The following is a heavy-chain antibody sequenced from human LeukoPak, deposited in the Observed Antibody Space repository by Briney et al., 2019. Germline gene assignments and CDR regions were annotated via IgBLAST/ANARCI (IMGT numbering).Heavy chain of an antibody. CDR1: GYTFTSFD. D-gene: IGHD7-27*01. Sequence: ASVKVSCKASGYTFTSFDFNWVRQATGQGLEWMGWMKSNNGHTGYAHKFQGRVTMTRDTSISTAYMELSSLTFEDTAVYYCARGPPNWGMVGYWGQGTLVTVSS. CDR3: ARGPPNWGMVGY. J-gene: IGHJ4*02. CDR2: MKSNNGHT. V-gene: IGHV1-8*01.